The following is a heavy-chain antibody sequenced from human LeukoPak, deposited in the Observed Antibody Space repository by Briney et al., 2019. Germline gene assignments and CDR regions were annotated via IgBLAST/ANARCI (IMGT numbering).Heavy chain of an antibody. CDR3: ARQKNSGSAFDY. CDR1: GFTFSSYS. V-gene: IGHV3-21*01. J-gene: IGHJ4*02. CDR2: ISSSSSYI. Sequence: PGGSLRLSCAASGFTFSSYSMNWVRQAPGKGLEWVSSISSSSSYIYYADSVKGRFTISRDNAKNSLYLQMNSLRAEDTAVYYCARQKNSGSAFDYWGQGTLVTVPS. D-gene: IGHD1-26*01.